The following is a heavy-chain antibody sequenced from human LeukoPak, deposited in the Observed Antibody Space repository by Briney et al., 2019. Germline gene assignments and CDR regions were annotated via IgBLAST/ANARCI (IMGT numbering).Heavy chain of an antibody. Sequence: SETLSLTCAVYGGSFSGYYWSWIRQPPGKGLEWIGEINHSGSTNYNPSLKSRVTISVDTSKNQFSLKLSSATAADTAVYYCATGGIAVAGTFDYWGQGTLVTVSS. CDR3: ATGGIAVAGTFDY. D-gene: IGHD6-19*01. V-gene: IGHV4-34*01. CDR2: INHSGST. CDR1: GGSFSGYY. J-gene: IGHJ4*02.